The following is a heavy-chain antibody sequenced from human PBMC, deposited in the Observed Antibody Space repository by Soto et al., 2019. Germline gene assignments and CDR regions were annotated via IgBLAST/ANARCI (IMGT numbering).Heavy chain of an antibody. V-gene: IGHV3-30*03. CDR3: ARDGHPSTVTDTPPEF. CDR2: ISYDGNAK. J-gene: IGHJ4*02. D-gene: IGHD4-17*01. Sequence: QVRLAESGGGVVQPGRSLRLSCAASGFGFSHYAFHWVRQAPGKGLEWLTVISYDGNAKFYGDSVKGRFTVSRDNSHNTVYLQMTSLRIEDTARYYCARDGHPSTVTDTPPEFWGQGTLVTVSS. CDR1: GFGFSHYA.